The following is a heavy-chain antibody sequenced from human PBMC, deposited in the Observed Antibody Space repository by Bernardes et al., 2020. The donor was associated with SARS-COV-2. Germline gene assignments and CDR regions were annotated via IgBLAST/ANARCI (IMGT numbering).Heavy chain of an antibody. CDR2: ISGSGGST. CDR3: AKDRIFGVVEPYYFDY. CDR1: GFTFSSYA. Sequence: GGSLRLSCAASGFTFSSYAMSWVRQAPGKGLEWVSAISGSGGSTYYADSVKGRFTISRDNSKNTLYLQMNSLRAEDTAVYYCAKDRIFGVVEPYYFDYWGQGTLVTVSS. J-gene: IGHJ4*02. V-gene: IGHV3-23*01. D-gene: IGHD3-3*01.